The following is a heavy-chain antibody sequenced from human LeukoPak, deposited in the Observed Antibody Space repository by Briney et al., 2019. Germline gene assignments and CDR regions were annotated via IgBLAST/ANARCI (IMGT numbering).Heavy chain of an antibody. J-gene: IGHJ4*02. CDR2: IYFTGST. D-gene: IGHD3-10*01. V-gene: IGHV4-59*08. Sequence: SETLSLTCTVSGSLNNYYWGWLRQPTGKGLEWIGYIYFTGSTNYNSSLKTRVAISVDTSKNQFSLRLSSVTADDTAIYYCVGHGESGRHHAYFDSWGQGALVTVSS. CDR3: VGHGESGRHHAYFDS. CDR1: GSLNNYY.